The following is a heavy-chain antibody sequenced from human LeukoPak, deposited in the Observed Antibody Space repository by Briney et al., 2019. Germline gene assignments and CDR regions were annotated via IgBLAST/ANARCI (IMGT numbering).Heavy chain of an antibody. CDR1: GFTFSSYA. D-gene: IGHD3-22*01. Sequence: PGGSLRLSCAASGFTFSSYAMSWVRQAPGEGLEWVSAISGSGGSTYYADSVKGRFTISRDNSKNTLYLQMNSLRAEDTAVYYCAKDKTYYYDSSGYYFDYWGQGTLVTVSS. V-gene: IGHV3-23*01. CDR2: ISGSGGST. J-gene: IGHJ4*02. CDR3: AKDKTYYYDSSGYYFDY.